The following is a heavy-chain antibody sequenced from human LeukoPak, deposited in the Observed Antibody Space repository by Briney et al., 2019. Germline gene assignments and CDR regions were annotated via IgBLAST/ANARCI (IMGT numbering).Heavy chain of an antibody. J-gene: IGHJ4*01. CDR2: IDGDDGKT. CDR1: GYIFTHDC. Sequence: ASVNVSCKASGYIFTHDCLHWVRQASGQRLQRMGCIDGDDGKTQYSPKFQGRIAITRDTSANTAYIEVSRLRSEDTAVYYCVRGGPNPSGWLLDNWGHGTLVTVSS. CDR3: VRGGPNPSGWLLDN. V-gene: IGHV1-3*01. D-gene: IGHD6-19*01.